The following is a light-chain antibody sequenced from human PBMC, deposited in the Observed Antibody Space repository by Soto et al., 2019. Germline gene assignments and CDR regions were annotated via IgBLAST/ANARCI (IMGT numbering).Light chain of an antibody. Sequence: QSVLTQPASVSGSPGQSITISCTGTSSDVGSYNLVSWYQQHPGKAPKLMIYEGSKRPSGVSNRFSGSKSGNMASLTISGLQSEDEADYYCCSYAGSSTFLVFGGGTKVTVL. CDR2: EGS. CDR3: CSYAGSSTFLV. J-gene: IGLJ2*01. CDR1: SSDVGSYNL. V-gene: IGLV2-23*03.